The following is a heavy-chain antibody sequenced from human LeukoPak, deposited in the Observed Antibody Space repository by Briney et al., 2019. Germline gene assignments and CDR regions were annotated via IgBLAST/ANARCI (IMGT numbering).Heavy chain of an antibody. CDR1: GYTFTDYY. CDR2: INTKGGT. CDR3: ARQRRAYYDGMDV. Sequence: VASVRVSCKSSGYTFTDYYIHWVRQAPGQRLEWMGWINTKGGTNYAQKFQGRVSMPKDTSSSTAYMEVSRLRSDDAGMYYCARQRRAYYDGMDVWGQGTTVTVSS. J-gene: IGHJ6*02. V-gene: IGHV1-2*02.